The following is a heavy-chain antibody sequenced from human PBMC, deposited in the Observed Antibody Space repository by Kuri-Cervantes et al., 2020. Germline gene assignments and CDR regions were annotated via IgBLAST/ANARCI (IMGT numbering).Heavy chain of an antibody. J-gene: IGHJ4*02. CDR2: ISWNSGSI. D-gene: IGHD1-1*01. CDR3: AMNEY. CDR1: GFTFDDYA. Sequence: GGSLRLSCAASGFTFDDYAMHWVRQAPGKGLEWVSGISWNSGSIGYADSVKGRFTISRDNAKNSLYLQMHSLRAEDTALYYCAMNEYWAQGTLVTVSS. V-gene: IGHV3-9*01.